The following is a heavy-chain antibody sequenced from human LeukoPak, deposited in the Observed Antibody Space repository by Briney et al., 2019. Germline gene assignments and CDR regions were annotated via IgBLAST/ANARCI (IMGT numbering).Heavy chain of an antibody. CDR1: GYSFTSYW. CDR2: ISAYNGNT. J-gene: IGHJ4*02. Sequence: GESLKISCKGSGYSFTSYWIGWVRQMPGKGLEWMGWISAYNGNTNYAQKLQGRVTMTTDTSTSTAYMELRSLRSDDTAVYYCARRRPWFDYWGQGTLVTVSS. CDR3: ARRRPWFDY. V-gene: IGHV1-18*01.